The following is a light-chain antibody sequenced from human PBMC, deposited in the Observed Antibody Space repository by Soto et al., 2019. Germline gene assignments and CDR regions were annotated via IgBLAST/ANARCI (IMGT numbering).Light chain of an antibody. CDR2: EAS. J-gene: IGKJ1*01. V-gene: IGKV1-5*01. Sequence: IQMTHSPSTLSGSVGARVTITCLASQTISSWLAWYQQKPGQAPKLLIYEASSLESGVPSRFSGSGSGTEFTLTISSLQPEDFATYYCQQYNTYPRTFGLGTKVDNK. CDR1: QTISSW. CDR3: QQYNTYPRT.